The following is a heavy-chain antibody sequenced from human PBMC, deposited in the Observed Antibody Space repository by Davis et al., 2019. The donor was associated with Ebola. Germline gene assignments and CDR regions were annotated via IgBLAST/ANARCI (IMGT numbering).Heavy chain of an antibody. CDR1: GYTFTSYG. J-gene: IGHJ4*02. CDR2: ISTYNGNT. Sequence: ASVKVSCKASGYTFTSYGISWVRQAPGQGPEWMGWISTYNGNTRYTRNMQDRVNMSTDTSTSIAYMALKSLTSEDTAVYYCVRDFKDYGGNSGYFDYWGQGTLVIVSS. V-gene: IGHV1-18*04. D-gene: IGHD4-23*01. CDR3: VRDFKDYGGNSGYFDY.